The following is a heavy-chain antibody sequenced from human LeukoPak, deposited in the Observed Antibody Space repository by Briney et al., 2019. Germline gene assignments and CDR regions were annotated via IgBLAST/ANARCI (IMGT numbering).Heavy chain of an antibody. CDR2: IKPDGSEK. J-gene: IGHJ4*02. Sequence: GGSLRLSCAASGFTFSNYWMTWVRQAPGKGLEWVANIKPDGSEKYDADSVKGRFTISRDNAKNSLHLQMNSLRDEDTSVYYCVRARVDYWGQGTLVTVSS. V-gene: IGHV3-7*04. CDR3: VRARVDY. CDR1: GFTFSNYW.